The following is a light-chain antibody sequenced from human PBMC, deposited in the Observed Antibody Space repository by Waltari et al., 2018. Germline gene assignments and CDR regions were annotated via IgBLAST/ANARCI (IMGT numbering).Light chain of an antibody. V-gene: IGLV1-40*01. J-gene: IGLJ2*01. CDR1: SSNIGSRSD. CDR2: ANN. CDR3: QSYDSSLSAWV. Sequence: QSVLTQPPSVSGAPGQRVAISCTGSSSNIGSRSDVHWYQQVPGTVPKLLIYANNYRPSGVPGRFSGSKSGTSASLAIAGLQAEDEADYYCQSYDSSLSAWVFGGGTKLTVL.